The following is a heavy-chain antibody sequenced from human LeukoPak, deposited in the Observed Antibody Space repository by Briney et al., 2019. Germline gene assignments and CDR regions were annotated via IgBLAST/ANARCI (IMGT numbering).Heavy chain of an antibody. J-gene: IGHJ4*02. CDR2: TYYRSKWYN. D-gene: IGHD4-23*01. V-gene: IGHV6-1*01. CDR3: ARGPVYGGNSGGHFDY. Sequence: SQTLSLTYAISGDSFSSNSAAWNWIRQSPSRGLELLGRTYYRSKWYNDYAVSVKSRITINPDTSKNQFSLQLKSVTPEDTAVYYCARGPVYGGNSGGHFDYWGQGTLVTVSS. CDR1: GDSFSSNSAA.